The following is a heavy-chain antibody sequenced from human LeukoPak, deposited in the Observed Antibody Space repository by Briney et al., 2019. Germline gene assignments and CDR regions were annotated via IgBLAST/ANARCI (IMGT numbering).Heavy chain of an antibody. CDR2: ISYDGSNK. D-gene: IGHD1-26*01. Sequence: GRSLRLSCAASGFTFSSYGMHWVRQAPGKGLEWVAVISYDGSNKYYADSVKGRFTISRDNSKNTLYLQMNSLRAEDTAVYYCARDRIEGATPRYYFDYWGQGTLVTVSS. CDR1: GFTFSSYG. CDR3: ARDRIEGATPRYYFDY. J-gene: IGHJ4*02. V-gene: IGHV3-30*03.